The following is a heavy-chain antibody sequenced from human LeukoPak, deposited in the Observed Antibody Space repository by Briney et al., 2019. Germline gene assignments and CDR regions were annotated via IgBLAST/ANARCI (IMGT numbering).Heavy chain of an antibody. Sequence: PGGSLRLSCAASGFTVRSYNMNWVRQAPGKGLEWVAVISYDGSNKYYADSVKGRFTISRDNSKNTLYLQMNSLRAEDTAVYYCAKDPTVTDRYFQHWGQGTLVTVSS. CDR1: GFTVRSYN. V-gene: IGHV3-30*18. CDR3: AKDPTVTDRYFQH. CDR2: ISYDGSNK. D-gene: IGHD4-11*01. J-gene: IGHJ1*01.